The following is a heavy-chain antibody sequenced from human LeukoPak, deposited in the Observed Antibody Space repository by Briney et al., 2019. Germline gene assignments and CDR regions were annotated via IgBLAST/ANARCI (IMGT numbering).Heavy chain of an antibody. CDR1: GDSISKSNW. Sequence: SGTLSLTCAVSGDSISKSNWWSWVRQPPGKGLEWVGEVYHTGSTNYSPSLKSRATISVDKSKNNFSLRLNTVTAADTAVYYCARDGGMFSFASAIYRDGMDIWGQGTTVTVSS. J-gene: IGHJ6*02. CDR3: ARDGGMFSFASAIYRDGMDI. V-gene: IGHV4-4*02. D-gene: IGHD3-10*01. CDR2: VYHTGST.